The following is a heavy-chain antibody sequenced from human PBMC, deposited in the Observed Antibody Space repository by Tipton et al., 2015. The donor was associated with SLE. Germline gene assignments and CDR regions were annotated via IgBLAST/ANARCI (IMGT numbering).Heavy chain of an antibody. Sequence: TLSLTCTVSAGPISNFHCSWFWQSPGKGLEWIGNIYYSGSTNFNPPLKSRVTISIDTSRNQFSLSLRSVTAADTAVYYCATERTRCSGYTCSDAFDGWGQGTMVTVSS. D-gene: IGHD3-22*01. CDR1: AGPISNFH. CDR2: IYYSGST. V-gene: IGHV4-59*01. CDR3: ATERTRCSGYTCSDAFDG. J-gene: IGHJ3*01.